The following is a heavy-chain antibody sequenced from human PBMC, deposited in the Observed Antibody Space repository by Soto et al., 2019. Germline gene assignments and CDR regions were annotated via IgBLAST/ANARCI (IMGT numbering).Heavy chain of an antibody. CDR3: ARQTKVGTAMVTEPYYYYYGMDV. CDR1: GYSFTSYW. CDR2: IYPGDSDT. D-gene: IGHD5-18*01. Sequence: GESLKISCKGSGYSFTSYWIGWVRQMPGKGLKRMGIIYPGDSDTRYSPSFQGQVTISADKSISTAYLQWSSLKASDTAMYYCARQTKVGTAMVTEPYYYYYGMDVWGQGTTVTVSS. J-gene: IGHJ6*02. V-gene: IGHV5-51*01.